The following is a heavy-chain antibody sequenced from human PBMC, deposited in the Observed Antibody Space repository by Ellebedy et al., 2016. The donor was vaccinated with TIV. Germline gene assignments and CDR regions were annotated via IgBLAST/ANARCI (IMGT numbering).Heavy chain of an antibody. D-gene: IGHD2-15*01. V-gene: IGHV3-66*04. CDR3: ARPHSAATPHGVDV. CDR1: GISVSVNY. Sequence: GESLKISCAVSGISVSVNYMSWVRQAPGKGLEWVSVISGGVTTYYADSVKGRFTISRDNSKNTLYLQMNSLRAEDTGVYYCARPHSAATPHGVDVWGQGTTITVSS. CDR2: ISGGVTT. J-gene: IGHJ6*02.